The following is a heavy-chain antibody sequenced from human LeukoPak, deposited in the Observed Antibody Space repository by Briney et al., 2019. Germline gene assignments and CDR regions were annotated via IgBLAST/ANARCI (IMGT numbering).Heavy chain of an antibody. V-gene: IGHV3-49*03. D-gene: IGHD5-18*01. J-gene: IGHJ4*02. CDR2: IRSKAYGGTT. Sequence: GGSLRPSCTASGFTFGDYAMSWFRQAPGKGLEWVGFIRSKAYGGTTEYAASVKGRFTISRDDSKSIAYLQMNSLKTEDTAVYYCTRDLRGYSYAIDYWGQGTLVTVSS. CDR1: GFTFGDYA. CDR3: TRDLRGYSYAIDY.